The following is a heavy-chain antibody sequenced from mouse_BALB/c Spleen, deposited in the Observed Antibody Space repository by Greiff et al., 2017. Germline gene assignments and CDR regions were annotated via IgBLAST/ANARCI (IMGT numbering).Heavy chain of an antibody. Sequence: EVKLQESGGGLVKPGGSLKLSCAASGFTFSSYAMSWVRQTPEKRLEWVASISSGGSTYYPDSVKGRFTISRDNARNILYLQMSSLRSEDTAMYYCARNYYGNYGFAYWGQGTLVTVSA. J-gene: IGHJ3*01. CDR2: ISSGGST. CDR1: GFTFSSYA. V-gene: IGHV5-6-5*01. D-gene: IGHD2-1*01. CDR3: ARNYYGNYGFAY.